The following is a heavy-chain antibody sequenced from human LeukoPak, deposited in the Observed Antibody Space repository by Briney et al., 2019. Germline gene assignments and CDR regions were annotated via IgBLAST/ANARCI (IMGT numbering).Heavy chain of an antibody. D-gene: IGHD1-26*01. CDR3: ARDQELLRAKGAFDI. CDR2: IKQDGSEK. Sequence: GGSLRLSCAASGFTFSSYWMSWVRQAPGKGLEWVANIKQDGSEKYYVDSVKGRFTISRDNAKNSLYLQMNSLRAEDTAVYYCARDQELLRAKGAFDIWGQGTMVTVSS. V-gene: IGHV3-7*01. J-gene: IGHJ3*02. CDR1: GFTFSSYW.